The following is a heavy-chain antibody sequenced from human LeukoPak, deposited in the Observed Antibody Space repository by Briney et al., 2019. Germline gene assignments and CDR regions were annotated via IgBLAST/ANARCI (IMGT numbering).Heavy chain of an antibody. Sequence: GGSLTLSCAASGLTFSSYGMSWVRQAPGRGLEWVSAISTTGGTTYYVDSVRGRFTISRDNSRSTLYLQMNSLRAEDTAIYYCAKNGDRGAYCSGGTCYPYYYYYMDVWGKGTAVTISS. CDR3: AKNGDRGAYCSGGTCYPYYYYYMDV. D-gene: IGHD2-15*01. J-gene: IGHJ6*03. CDR1: GLTFSSYG. V-gene: IGHV3-23*01. CDR2: ISTTGGTT.